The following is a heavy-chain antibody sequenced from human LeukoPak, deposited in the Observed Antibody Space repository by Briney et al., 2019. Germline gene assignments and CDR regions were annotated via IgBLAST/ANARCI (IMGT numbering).Heavy chain of an antibody. CDR2: IYTSGST. J-gene: IGHJ4*02. CDR3: ARDGPPYYYASGSYFDY. V-gene: IGHV4-4*07. CDR1: GGSISSYY. D-gene: IGHD3-10*01. Sequence: PSETLSLTCTVSGGSISSYYRSWIRQPAGKGLEWIGHIYTSGSTNYNPSLKSRVTMSVDTSKNQFSLKLSSVTAADTAVYYCARDGPPYYYASGSYFDYWGQGTLVTVSS.